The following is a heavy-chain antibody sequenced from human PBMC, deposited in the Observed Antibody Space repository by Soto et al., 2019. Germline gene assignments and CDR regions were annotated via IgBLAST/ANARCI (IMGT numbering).Heavy chain of an antibody. J-gene: IGHJ4*02. V-gene: IGHV4-39*01. CDR2: FFYTGTT. CDR3: ARGDYYSFDY. D-gene: IGHD3-22*01. Sequence: QLQLQESGPGLVKPSETLSLTCTVSGGSISNVNYYWGWIRQPPGKGLDWIATFFYTGTTYYNPSLKSRVFLSVDTSKNQFSLWLSSVTAADTAVYYCARGDYYSFDYWGPGTLVTVSS. CDR1: GGSISNVNYY.